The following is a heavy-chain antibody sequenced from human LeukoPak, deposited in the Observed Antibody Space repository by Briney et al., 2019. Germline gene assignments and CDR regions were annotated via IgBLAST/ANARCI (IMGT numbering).Heavy chain of an antibody. J-gene: IGHJ2*01. CDR2: INGADTTT. Sequence: PGGSLRLSCAASGFTFRNYAMSWVRQAPGKGLEWVSGINGADTTTLYADSVKGRFTISRDNSKNALSLQMNSLRAEDTAVYYCVRNQWVEQYWYFDPWGRGTLVTVSS. CDR3: VRNQWVEQYWYFDP. CDR1: GFTFRNYA. V-gene: IGHV3-23*01. D-gene: IGHD1/OR15-1a*01.